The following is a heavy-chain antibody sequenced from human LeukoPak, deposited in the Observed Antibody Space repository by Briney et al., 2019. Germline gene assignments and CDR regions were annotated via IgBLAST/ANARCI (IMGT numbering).Heavy chain of an antibody. V-gene: IGHV3-21*01. CDR2: ISSSSSYI. Sequence: GGSLRLSCAASGFTFSSYSMNWVRQAPGKGLEWVSSISSSSSYIYYADSVKGRFTISRDNAKNSLYLQMNSLRAEDTAVYYCAGEGGHNCFDYWGQGTLVTVSS. CDR3: AGEGGHNCFDY. CDR1: GFTFSSYS. D-gene: IGHD5-24*01. J-gene: IGHJ4*02.